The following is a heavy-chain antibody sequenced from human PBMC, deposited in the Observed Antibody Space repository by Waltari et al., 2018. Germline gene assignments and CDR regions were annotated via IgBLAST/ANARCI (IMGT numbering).Heavy chain of an antibody. CDR3: VQLPGY. V-gene: IGHV4-39*01. J-gene: IGHJ4*02. CDR1: GGSIASSHNY. Sequence: QVQLQESGPGLVKPSETLSLTCTVPGGSIASSHNYWGWIRQPPGRGLEWIGSRYYSGSTYYNPSLKSRVTISVDTSKNQFSLNLSSVTAADTAVYYCVQLPGYWGQGTLVTVSS. CDR2: RYYSGST. D-gene: IGHD2-15*01.